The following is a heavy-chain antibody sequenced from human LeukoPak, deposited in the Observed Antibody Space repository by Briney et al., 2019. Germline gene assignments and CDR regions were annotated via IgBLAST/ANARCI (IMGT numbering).Heavy chain of an antibody. V-gene: IGHV1-69*05. CDR2: IIPIFGTA. J-gene: IGHJ5*02. Sequence: ASVKVSCKASGGTFSSYAISWVRQAPGQGLEWMGGIIPIFGTANYAQKFQGRVTITTDESTSTAYMELSSLRSEDTAVYYCARDGGAAAEYNWFDPWGQGTLVTVSS. CDR1: GGTFSSYA. CDR3: ARDGGAAAEYNWFDP. D-gene: IGHD6-13*01.